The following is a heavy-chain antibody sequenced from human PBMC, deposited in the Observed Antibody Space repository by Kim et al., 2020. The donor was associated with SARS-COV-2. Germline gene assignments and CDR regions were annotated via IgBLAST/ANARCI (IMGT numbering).Heavy chain of an antibody. J-gene: IGHJ4*02. Sequence: STYSADSVKGRFTISRDNSKNTLYLQMNSLRAEDTAVYYCARDVLGGNDYWGQGTLVTVSS. CDR3: ARDVLGGNDY. CDR2: ST. V-gene: IGHV3-66*01. D-gene: IGHD2-15*01.